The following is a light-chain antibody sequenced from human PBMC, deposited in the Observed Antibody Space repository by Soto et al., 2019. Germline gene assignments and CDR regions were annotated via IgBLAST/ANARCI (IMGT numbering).Light chain of an antibody. Sequence: DIQMTQFQSSLSASVGDRVTITCRARQGIRNDLGSYQQKPGKAPKRLIYAASSLQSGVPSRFSGGGCGTQLTLVISSLQPEDSATGSCLQYSTCPFTFGQGTMVEIK. CDR3: LQYSTCPFT. V-gene: IGKV1-17*01. CDR2: AAS. J-gene: IGKJ1*01. CDR1: QGIRND.